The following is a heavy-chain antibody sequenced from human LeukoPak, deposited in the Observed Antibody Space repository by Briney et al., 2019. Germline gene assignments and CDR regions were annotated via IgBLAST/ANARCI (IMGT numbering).Heavy chain of an antibody. CDR3: AKVRGYDLWSGQPEYYFDY. Sequence: PGGSLRLSCAASGFTFSSYGMHWVRQAPGKGLEWVAVISYDGSNKYYADSVKGRFTISRDNSKNTLYLQMNSLRAEDTAVYYCAKVRGYDLWSGQPEYYFDYWGQGTLVTVSS. J-gene: IGHJ4*02. CDR2: ISYDGSNK. CDR1: GFTFSSYG. D-gene: IGHD3-3*01. V-gene: IGHV3-30*18.